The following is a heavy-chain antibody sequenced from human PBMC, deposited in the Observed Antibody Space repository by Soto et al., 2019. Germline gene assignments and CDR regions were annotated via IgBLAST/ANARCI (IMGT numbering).Heavy chain of an antibody. D-gene: IGHD2-8*01. CDR1: GYTFTSYY. J-gene: IGHJ6*02. Sequence: QVQLVQSGAEVKKPGASVKGSCKASGYTFTSYYMHWVRQAPGQGLELRGIINPSGGSTSYAQKFQGRVTMTRDTSTSTVYMELSSLRSEDTAVYYCARETLYCTNGVCNYYYYYGMDVWGQGTTVTVSS. CDR3: ARETLYCTNGVCNYYYYYGMDV. V-gene: IGHV1-46*01. CDR2: INPSGGST.